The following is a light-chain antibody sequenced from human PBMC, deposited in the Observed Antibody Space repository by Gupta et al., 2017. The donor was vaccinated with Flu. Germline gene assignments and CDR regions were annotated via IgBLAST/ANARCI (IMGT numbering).Light chain of an antibody. CDR2: DAA. CDR1: QSIRRD. V-gene: IGKV3-11*02. J-gene: IGKJ4*01. CDR3: QHPSDGHPLGT. Sequence: TLSVCPGERATLPGRARQSIRRDLVWYEKKQSQAPRHLIYDAANRAKGSGARCSGSGGGRDSTLTITSREPEEFGVYYCQHPSDGHPLGTFGRGTKVEI.